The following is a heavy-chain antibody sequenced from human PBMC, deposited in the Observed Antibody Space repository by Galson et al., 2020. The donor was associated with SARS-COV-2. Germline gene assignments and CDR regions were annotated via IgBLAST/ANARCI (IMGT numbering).Heavy chain of an antibody. CDR2: ISGSGDNI. CDR1: GFAFAAYA. V-gene: IGHV3-23*01. D-gene: IGHD5-18*01. J-gene: IGHJ4*02. CDR3: ARKSGYTYGANFNL. Sequence: GSLRLSCTASGFAFAAYAMTWVRQAPGQGLEWVSTISGSGDNIYYADSVKGRFTISRDDSKNMLYLQMTNLRAEDTALYYCARKSGYTYGANFNLWGQGTLVTVSS.